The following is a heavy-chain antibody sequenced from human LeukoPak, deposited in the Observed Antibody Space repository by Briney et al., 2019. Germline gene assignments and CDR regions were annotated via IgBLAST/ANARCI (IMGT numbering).Heavy chain of an antibody. D-gene: IGHD3-9*01. CDR2: IYSGGST. V-gene: IGHV3-53*01. CDR3: TRFDILAALGYGMDV. J-gene: IGHJ6*02. CDR1: GFTVSTNY. Sequence: GGSLRLSCAASGFTVSTNYMTWVRQAPGKGLEWVSVIYSGGSTYYADSVKGRFTISRDDSKNTAYLQMNSLKTEDTAVYYCTRFDILAALGYGMDVWGQGTTVTVSS.